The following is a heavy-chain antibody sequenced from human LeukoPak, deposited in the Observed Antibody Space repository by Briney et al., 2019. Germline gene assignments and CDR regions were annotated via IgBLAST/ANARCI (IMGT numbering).Heavy chain of an antibody. CDR1: GGSLSDYF. J-gene: IGHJ4*02. Sequence: SETLSLTCTVSGGSLSDYFWTWVRQPTGKGLEWIGRIYGGGLFGIGSGRTDYNPSLKSRVSISVDTYKKQVSLKLTSVSVADTAVYYCARDNPGRAPLTLWGQGTLVTVSS. CDR2: IYGGGLFGIGSGRT. V-gene: IGHV4-4*07. CDR3: ARDNPGRAPLTL. D-gene: IGHD1-26*01.